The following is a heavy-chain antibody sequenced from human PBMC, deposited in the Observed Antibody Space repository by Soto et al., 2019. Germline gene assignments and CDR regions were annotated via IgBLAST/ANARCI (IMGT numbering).Heavy chain of an antibody. CDR1: GGSVSSDNYY. J-gene: IGHJ4*02. CDR2: IYHSGST. CDR3: ARAYYDSWSGYFDY. D-gene: IGHD3-3*01. Sequence: QVHLQESGPGLVKPSETLSLTCTVSGGSVSSDNYYWTWIRQPPGKGLEWIGHIYHSGSTNYNPSLKGRVTISVDTSKNRFSLKVTSVTAADTAIYYCARAYYDSWSGYFDYWGQGTLVTVSS. V-gene: IGHV4-61*01.